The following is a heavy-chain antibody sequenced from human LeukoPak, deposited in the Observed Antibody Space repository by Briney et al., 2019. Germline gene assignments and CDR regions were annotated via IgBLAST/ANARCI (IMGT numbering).Heavy chain of an antibody. J-gene: IGHJ1*01. CDR3: AKDLYYGDYFQVAQY. Sequence: GGSLRLSCAASGFTFSDYYMSWIRQAPGKGLEWVSYISSSGSTIYYADSVKGRFTISRDNAKNSLYLQMNSLRAEDTAVYYCAKDLYYGDYFQVAQYWGQGTLVTVSS. V-gene: IGHV3-11*01. CDR1: GFTFSDYY. D-gene: IGHD4-17*01. CDR2: ISSSGSTI.